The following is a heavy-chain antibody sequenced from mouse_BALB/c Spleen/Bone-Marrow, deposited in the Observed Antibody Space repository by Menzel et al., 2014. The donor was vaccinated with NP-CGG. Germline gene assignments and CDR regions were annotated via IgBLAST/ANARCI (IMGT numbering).Heavy chain of an antibody. D-gene: IGHD1-2*01. J-gene: IGHJ3*01. CDR1: GFTFNNYW. CDR2: IGLRSNNYAT. CDR3: TTATPSWFAY. Sequence: EVMLVESGGGLVQPGGSMKLSCVASGFTFNNYWMNWVRQSPEKGLEWVAEIGLRSNNYATHYAESVKGRFTISRDDSKSSVYLQMNYLRAEDTGIYYCTTATPSWFAYWGQGTLVTVSA. V-gene: IGHV6-6*02.